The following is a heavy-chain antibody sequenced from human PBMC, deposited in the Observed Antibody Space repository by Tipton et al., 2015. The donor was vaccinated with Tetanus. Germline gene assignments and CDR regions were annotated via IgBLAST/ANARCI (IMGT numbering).Heavy chain of an antibody. CDR3: AKGGGHSGSWSDYLDS. CDR1: EFSFSSYA. D-gene: IGHD6-13*01. Sequence: SLRLSCAASEFSFSSYAMTWVRQAPGKGLEWVANIRQDGSEKYYVDSVKGRSTISRDNAKNTLSLQMNSLRADDTAVYYCAKGGGHSGSWSDYLDSWGQGTLVTVSS. CDR2: IRQDGSEK. J-gene: IGHJ4*02. V-gene: IGHV3-7*03.